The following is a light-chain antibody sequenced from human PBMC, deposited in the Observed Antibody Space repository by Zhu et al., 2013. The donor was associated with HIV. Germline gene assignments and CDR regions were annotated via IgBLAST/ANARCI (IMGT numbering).Light chain of an antibody. Sequence: EIVLTQSPATLSLSPGERATLSCRASQSVGSYLAWYQQKPGQAPRLLIYDASNRATGVPARFSGSGSGTNFTLTISSLEPEDLAVLYCQQRGNWRITFGQGTRLEIK. V-gene: IGKV3-11*01. CDR1: QSVGSY. CDR3: QQRGNWRIT. CDR2: DAS. J-gene: IGKJ5*01.